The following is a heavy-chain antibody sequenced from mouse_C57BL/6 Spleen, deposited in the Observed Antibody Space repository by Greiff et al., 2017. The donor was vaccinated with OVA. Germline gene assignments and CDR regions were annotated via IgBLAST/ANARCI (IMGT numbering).Heavy chain of an antibody. J-gene: IGHJ4*01. Sequence: VQLQESGAELAKPGASVKLSCKASGYTFTSYWMHWVKQRPGQGLEWIGYINPSSGYTKYNQKFKDKATLTADKSSSTAYMQLSSLTYEDSAVYYCAKEGYPYYYAMDYWGQGTSVTVSS. CDR1: GYTFTSYW. D-gene: IGHD2-2*01. V-gene: IGHV1-7*01. CDR3: AKEGYPYYYAMDY. CDR2: INPSSGYT.